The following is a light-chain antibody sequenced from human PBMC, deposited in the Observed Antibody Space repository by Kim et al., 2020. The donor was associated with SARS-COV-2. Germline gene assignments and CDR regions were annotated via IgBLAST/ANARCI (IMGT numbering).Light chain of an antibody. CDR1: SLRSYY. CDR3: NSRDSSGNHWV. Sequence: LGKTVRITCQGDSLRSYYASWYQQKPGQAPVLVIYGKNNRPSGIPDRFSGSSSGNTASLTITGAQAEDEADYYCNSRDSSGNHWVFGGGTKVTVL. J-gene: IGLJ3*02. CDR2: GKN. V-gene: IGLV3-19*01.